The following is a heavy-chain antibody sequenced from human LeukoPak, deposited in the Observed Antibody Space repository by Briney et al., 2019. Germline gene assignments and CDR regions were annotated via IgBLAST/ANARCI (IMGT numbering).Heavy chain of an antibody. Sequence: PSETLSLTCTVSGGSISSYYWSWIRQPAGKGLEWIGRIYTSGSTNYNPSLKSRVTMSVDMSKNQFSLKLSSVTAADTAVYYCARAWELLLPDAFDIWGQGTMVTVSS. CDR3: ARAWELLLPDAFDI. CDR1: GGSISSYY. D-gene: IGHD1-26*01. V-gene: IGHV4-4*07. CDR2: IYTSGST. J-gene: IGHJ3*02.